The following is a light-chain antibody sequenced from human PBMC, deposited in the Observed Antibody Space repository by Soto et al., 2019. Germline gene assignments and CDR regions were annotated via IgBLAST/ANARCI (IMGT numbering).Light chain of an antibody. V-gene: IGKV1-39*02. CDR1: HSIGGY. CDR3: QQYDSWPIT. Sequence: IKMPRPPSYLSASVGDSVTLTRRASHSIGGYLDWYQQKPGQAPRLLIYATSSLQSGVPSRFSGSGSGAEFTLTINSLQSEDFAVYYCQQYDSWPITFGGGTKVDIK. J-gene: IGKJ4*01. CDR2: ATS.